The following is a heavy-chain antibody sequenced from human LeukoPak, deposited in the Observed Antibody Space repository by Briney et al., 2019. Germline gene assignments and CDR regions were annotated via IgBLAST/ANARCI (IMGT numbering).Heavy chain of an antibody. J-gene: IGHJ4*02. V-gene: IGHV4-59*01. CDR2: IYKTGAT. CDR3: ARVTGYMIEDYFDY. Sequence: PSETLSLTCTVSDGSITTSYWNWIRQPPGKGLEWIGDIYKTGATRYNPSLNSRVTLSLDTSKNQFSLKLSSVTAADTAVYYCARVTGYMIEDYFDYWGQGTLVTVSS. D-gene: IGHD3-22*01. CDR1: DGSITTSY.